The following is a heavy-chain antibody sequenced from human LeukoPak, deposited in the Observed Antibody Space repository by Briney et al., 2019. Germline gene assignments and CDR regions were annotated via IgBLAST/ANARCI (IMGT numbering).Heavy chain of an antibody. CDR3: ASENIVGTSGALFDY. J-gene: IGHJ4*02. V-gene: IGHV3-21*01. D-gene: IGHD5-12*01. CDR2: ITSSASYR. Sequence: GGSLRLSCAASGFTFSRHAMNWVRQAPGKGLEWVSSITSSASYRYHSDSVKGRFTIPRDNAKNSLYLQMNSLRVEDTAVYYCASENIVGTSGALFDYWGQGTLVTVSS. CDR1: GFTFSRHA.